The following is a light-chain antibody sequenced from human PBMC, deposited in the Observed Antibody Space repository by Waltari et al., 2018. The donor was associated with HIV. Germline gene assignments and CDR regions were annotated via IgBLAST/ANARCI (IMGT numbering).Light chain of an antibody. CDR3: SSFTTSNSLL. J-gene: IGLJ2*01. Sequence: QSALTQPASVSGSPGQSITVSCTGTSSDVGADNSVPWYQQTPGTAPKLVIYEVSNRPSGISYRFSGSKSGNTASLTISGLQTEDEGDYYCSSFTTSNSLLFGGGTKVTVL. V-gene: IGLV2-14*01. CDR2: EVS. CDR1: SSDVGADNS.